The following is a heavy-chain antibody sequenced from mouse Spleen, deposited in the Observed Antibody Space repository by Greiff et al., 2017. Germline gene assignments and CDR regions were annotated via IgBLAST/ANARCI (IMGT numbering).Heavy chain of an antibody. CDR3: APQTGHWYFDV. Sequence: QVQLKESGPGLVAPSQSLSITCTVSGFSLTNYAVHWVRQSPGKGLEWLGVIWSDGSTDYNAAFISRLSISKDNSKSQVFFKMNSLQADDTAIYYCAPQTGHWYFDVWGAGTTVTVSS. D-gene: IGHD4-1*01. J-gene: IGHJ1*01. V-gene: IGHV2-4-1*01. CDR2: IWSDGST. CDR1: GFSLTNYA.